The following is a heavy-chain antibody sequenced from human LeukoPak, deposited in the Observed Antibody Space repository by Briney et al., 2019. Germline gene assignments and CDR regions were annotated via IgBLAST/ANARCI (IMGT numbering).Heavy chain of an antibody. V-gene: IGHV4-30-4*08. Sequence: SETLSLTCTVSGGSISSSSYYWGWIRQPPGKGLEWIGYIYDSGSTYYNPSLKSRITISVDTSENRFSLKLSSVTATDTAVYYCARDCSGGSCYGAFDIWGQGTMVTVSS. CDR2: IYDSGST. CDR3: ARDCSGGSCYGAFDI. J-gene: IGHJ3*02. CDR1: GGSISSSSYY. D-gene: IGHD2-15*01.